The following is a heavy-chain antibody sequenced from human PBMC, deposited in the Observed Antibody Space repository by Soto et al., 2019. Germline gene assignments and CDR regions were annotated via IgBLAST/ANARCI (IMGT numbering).Heavy chain of an antibody. V-gene: IGHV3-23*01. D-gene: IGHD6-19*01. Sequence: PGGSLRLSCAASGFTFSSYDMSWVRQAPGKGLEWVSAISGSGGATYYADSVKGRFTISRDNSKNTLYLQMNSLRAEDTAVYYCAKDRSWVAGYFDYWGQGTLVTVSS. CDR3: AKDRSWVAGYFDY. J-gene: IGHJ4*02. CDR2: ISGSGGAT. CDR1: GFTFSSYD.